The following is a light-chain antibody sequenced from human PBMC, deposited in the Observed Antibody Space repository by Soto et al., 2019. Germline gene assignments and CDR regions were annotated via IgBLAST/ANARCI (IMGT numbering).Light chain of an antibody. Sequence: EIVMTQSPATLSVSPGERAPLSCRASQSVSSNLAWYQQKPGQAPRLLIYCASTRATGIPARFSGSGSGTEFTLTISSQQSEDFAVYYCQQYNNWPPWTFGQGTKVEIK. CDR3: QQYNNWPPWT. CDR2: CAS. V-gene: IGKV3-15*01. J-gene: IGKJ1*01. CDR1: QSVSSN.